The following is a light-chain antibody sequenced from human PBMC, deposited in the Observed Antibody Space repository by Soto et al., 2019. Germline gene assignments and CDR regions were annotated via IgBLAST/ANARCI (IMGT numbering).Light chain of an antibody. V-gene: IGLV4-69*01. CDR2: VTSDGSH. CDR1: SGHSDYA. Sequence: QPVLTQSPSASASPGASVKLTCTLSSGHSDYAIAWHQQQPEKGPRYLMKVTSDGSHTKGDGIPDRFSGSSSGADRYLTISSLRSDDEADYDCQAWGTGGVFGGGTKVTVL. CDR3: QAWGTGGV. J-gene: IGLJ3*02.